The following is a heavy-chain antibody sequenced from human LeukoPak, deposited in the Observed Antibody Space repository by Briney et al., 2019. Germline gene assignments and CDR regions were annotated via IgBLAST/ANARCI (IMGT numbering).Heavy chain of an antibody. V-gene: IGHV3-23*01. CDR1: GFTFSSYA. Sequence: GGPLRLSCAASGFTFSSYAMSWVRQAPGKGLEWVSAISGSGGNTYYADSVKGRFTISRDNSKSTLYLQMNSLRVEDTAVYYCAKDHRGLLWFGELLVYWGQGTLVTVSP. CDR3: AKDHRGLLWFGELLVY. D-gene: IGHD3-10*01. CDR2: ISGSGGNT. J-gene: IGHJ4*02.